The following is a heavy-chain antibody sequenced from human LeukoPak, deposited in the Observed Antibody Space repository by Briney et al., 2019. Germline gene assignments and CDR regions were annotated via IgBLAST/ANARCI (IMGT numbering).Heavy chain of an antibody. CDR1: GFTFSSYA. CDR2: ISGSGGST. J-gene: IGHJ4*02. D-gene: IGHD3-10*01. CDR3: AKGLSGDSGYDY. V-gene: IGHV3-23*01. Sequence: PGASLRLSCAASGFTFSSYAMSWVRQAPGKGLEWVSAISGSGGSTYYADSVKGRFTISRDNSKNTLYLQMNSLRAEDTAVYYCAKGLSGDSGYDYWGQGTLVTVSS.